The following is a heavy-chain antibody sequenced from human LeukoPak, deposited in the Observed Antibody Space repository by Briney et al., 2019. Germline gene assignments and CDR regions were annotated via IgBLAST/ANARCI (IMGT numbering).Heavy chain of an antibody. V-gene: IGHV4-34*01. D-gene: IGHD6-13*01. Sequence: PSETLSLTCAVYGGSFSGYYWSWIRQPPGKGLEWIGEINHSGSTNYNPSLKSRVTISVDTSKNQFSLKLSSVTAADTAVYHCARGSSSSWYLVVVHNWFDPWGQGTLVTVSS. J-gene: IGHJ5*02. CDR3: ARGSSSSWYLVVVHNWFDP. CDR2: INHSGST. CDR1: GGSFSGYY.